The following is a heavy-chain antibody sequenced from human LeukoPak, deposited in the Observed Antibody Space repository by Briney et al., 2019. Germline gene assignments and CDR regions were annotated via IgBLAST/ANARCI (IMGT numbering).Heavy chain of an antibody. CDR1: GFTFSSYE. V-gene: IGHV3-48*03. D-gene: IGHD3-10*01. Sequence: GGSLRLSCAASGFTFSSYEMNWVRQTPGKGLEWVSYIRSSASTIYFADSVRGRFTISRDNAKNSLFLQMNSLRAEDTAVYYCARGRNAGHYFDYWGQGALVTVS. J-gene: IGHJ4*02. CDR3: ARGRNAGHYFDY. CDR2: IRSSASTI.